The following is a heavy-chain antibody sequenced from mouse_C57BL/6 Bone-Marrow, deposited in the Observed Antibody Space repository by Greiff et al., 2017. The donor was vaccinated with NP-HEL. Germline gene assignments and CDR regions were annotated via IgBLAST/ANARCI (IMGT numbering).Heavy chain of an antibody. CDR1: GYTFTSYG. CDR3: ARNGPLGSSSRFAY. D-gene: IGHD1-1*01. V-gene: IGHV1-81*01. Sequence: VQLQQSGAELARPGASVKLSCKASGYTFTSYGISWVKQRTGQGLEWIGEIYPRSVNTYYNEKFKGKATLTADKSSSTAYMELRSLTSEDSAVYFCARNGPLGSSSRFAYWGQGTLVTVSA. CDR2: IYPRSVNT. J-gene: IGHJ3*01.